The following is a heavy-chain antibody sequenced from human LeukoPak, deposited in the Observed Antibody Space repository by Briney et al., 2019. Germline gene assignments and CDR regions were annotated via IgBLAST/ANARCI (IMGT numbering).Heavy chain of an antibody. CDR2: MNPNSGNT. D-gene: IGHD2-2*01. Sequence: ASVTVSFKASGYTFTSYDINWVRQATGQGLEWMGWMNPNSGNTGYAQKFQGRVTMTRNTSISTAYMELSSLRSEDTAVYYCARGLPIGREDIVVVPAAIVAFDIWGQGTMVTVSS. CDR1: GYTFTSYD. V-gene: IGHV1-8*01. CDR3: ARGLPIGREDIVVVPAAIVAFDI. J-gene: IGHJ3*02.